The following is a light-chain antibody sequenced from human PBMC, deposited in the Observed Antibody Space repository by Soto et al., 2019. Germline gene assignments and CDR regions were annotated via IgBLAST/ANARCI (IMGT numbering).Light chain of an antibody. CDR3: SSYTGSSTLL. CDR1: SSDVGGYNC. Sequence: QSALTQPASVSGSPGQSITISCTGTSSDVGGYNCVSWYQHHPGKAPELMIYGVSNRPSGVSNRFSGSKSGNTASLTISGLQAEDEADYYCSSYTGSSTLLFGGGTKVTVL. J-gene: IGLJ2*01. V-gene: IGLV2-14*03. CDR2: GVS.